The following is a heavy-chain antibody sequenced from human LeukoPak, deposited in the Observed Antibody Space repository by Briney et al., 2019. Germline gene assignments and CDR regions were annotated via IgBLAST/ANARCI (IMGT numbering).Heavy chain of an antibody. J-gene: IGHJ4*02. CDR3: AKDFDVTMIVVVTLPHY. CDR2: ISGSGGST. Sequence: GGSLRLSCAASGFTFNTYGMSWVRQAPGKGLEWVSGISGSGGSTYYADSVKGRFTISRDNSKNTLYLQMNSLRAEDTAVYYCAKDFDVTMIVVVTLPHYWGQGTLVTVSS. V-gene: IGHV3-23*01. CDR1: GFTFNTYG. D-gene: IGHD3-22*01.